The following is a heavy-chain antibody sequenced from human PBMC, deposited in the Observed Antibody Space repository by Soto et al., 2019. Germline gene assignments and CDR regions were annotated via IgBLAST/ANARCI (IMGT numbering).Heavy chain of an antibody. V-gene: IGHV4-34*01. CDR1: CGSFSDYH. CDR2: INHGGSA. D-gene: IGHD3-22*01. J-gene: IGHJ4*02. CDR3: ARGRHHETSVYYSGGWYYFDH. Sequence: QVQLQQWGAGLLQPSETLSLTCDVSCGSFSDYHWSWIRQPPGKGLEWIGKINHGGSANYTPSLRSRVTISVAMSKNQFSLELSSVTAADTAMYYCARGRHHETSVYYSGGWYYFDHWVQGTLVTGSS.